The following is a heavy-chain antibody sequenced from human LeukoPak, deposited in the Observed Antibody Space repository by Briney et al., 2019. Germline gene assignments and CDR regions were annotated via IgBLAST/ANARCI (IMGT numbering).Heavy chain of an antibody. CDR2: ISGSGGST. J-gene: IGHJ4*02. Sequence: QPGGTLRLSCAASGFTFSSYGMSWVRQAPGKGLEWVSAISGSGGSTYYADSVKGRFTISRDNSKNTLYLQMNSLRAEDTAVYYCGYGSGSYPPHYWGQGTLVTVSS. CDR3: GYGSGSYPPHY. CDR1: GFTFSSYG. D-gene: IGHD3-10*01. V-gene: IGHV3-23*01.